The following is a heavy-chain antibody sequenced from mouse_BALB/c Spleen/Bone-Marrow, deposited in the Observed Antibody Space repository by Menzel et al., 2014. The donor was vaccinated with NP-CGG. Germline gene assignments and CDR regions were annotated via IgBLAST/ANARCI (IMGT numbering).Heavy chain of an antibody. CDR2: IAPGTCTT. CDR3: ARYDYAMDY. Sequence: DLVKPGASVKLSCKASGYTFTNFWINWIKQRPGQGLEWIGRIAPGTCTTYYNEMLKGKATLTVDTSSSTAYIQLSSLSSEDSAVYFCARYDYAMDYWGQGTSVTVSS. V-gene: IGHV1S41*01. J-gene: IGHJ4*01. CDR1: GYTFTNFW. D-gene: IGHD2-3*01.